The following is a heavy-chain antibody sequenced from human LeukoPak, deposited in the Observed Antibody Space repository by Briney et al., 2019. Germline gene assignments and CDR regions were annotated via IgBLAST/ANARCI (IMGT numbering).Heavy chain of an antibody. J-gene: IGHJ4*02. V-gene: IGHV3-9*01. D-gene: IGHD2-15*01. CDR2: ISWNSGSM. CDR1: GFTFDDYA. Sequence: GGSLRLSCAASGFTFDDYAMHWVRQAPGKGLEWVSGISWNSGSMDYADSVKGRFTISRDNAKNSLYLQMNSLRAEDTALYYCARDCSGGTCQLDYWGQGTLVTVSS. CDR3: ARDCSGGTCQLDY.